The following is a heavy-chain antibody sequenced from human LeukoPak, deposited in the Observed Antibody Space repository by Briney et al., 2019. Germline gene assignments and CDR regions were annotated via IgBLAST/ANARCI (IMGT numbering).Heavy chain of an antibody. D-gene: IGHD4-17*01. V-gene: IGHV4-38-2*02. J-gene: IGHJ4*02. CDR1: GYSISSGYY. CDR3: ARVVGTVTTYFDY. Sequence: SENLSLTCTVSGYSISSGYYWGWIRQPPGKGLEWIGSIYHSGSTYYNPSLKSRVTISVDTSKNQFSLKLSSVTATDTAVYYCARVVGTVTTYFDYWGQGTLVTVSS. CDR2: IYHSGST.